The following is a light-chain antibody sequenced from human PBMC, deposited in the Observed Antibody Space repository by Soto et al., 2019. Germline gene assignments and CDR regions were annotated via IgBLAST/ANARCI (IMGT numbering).Light chain of an antibody. CDR2: DVS. V-gene: IGLV2-14*01. J-gene: IGLJ1*01. CDR1: SSDVGGYNY. Sequence: QSALTQPASVSGSPGQSITISCTGTSSDVGGYNYVSWYQQHPGKAPKLMIYDVSNRPSGVSNRFSGSKSGNTASLTISGLQAEDEADYYCSSYTRSSLYVFGTGTKLPS. CDR3: SSYTRSSLYV.